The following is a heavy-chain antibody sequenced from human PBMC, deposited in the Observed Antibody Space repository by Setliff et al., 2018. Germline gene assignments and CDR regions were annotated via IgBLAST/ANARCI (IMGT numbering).Heavy chain of an antibody. CDR1: GGSVGNSFYY. D-gene: IGHD2-21*01. Sequence: PSETLSLTCTVSGGSVGNSFYYWSWIRQPAGKGLEWIGRIYTTWSTNYNPSLRSRVSISLDTSKSQFCLKSEDTAVYYCTRDRFCRNESCSTGFDYWGQGTLVTVSS. CDR2: IYTTWST. V-gene: IGHV4-61*02. CDR3: TRDRFCRNESCSTGFDY. J-gene: IGHJ4*02.